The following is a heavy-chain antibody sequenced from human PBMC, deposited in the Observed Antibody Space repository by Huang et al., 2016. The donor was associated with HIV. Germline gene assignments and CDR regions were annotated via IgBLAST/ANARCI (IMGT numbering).Heavy chain of an antibody. V-gene: IGHV3-15*01. CDR1: GLLFSKGW. CDR2: IKTKTDGGTA. CDR3: TTNPDY. J-gene: IGHJ4*02. Sequence: EVQLVQSGGGLVKPGGSLRVSCAASGLLFSKGWMNWVRQGPGKRLEWLGRIKTKTDGGTADYAAPVKGRFTIARDGSKNTFYLEMSSLKTEDTALYFCTTNPDYWGQGTLVTVSS.